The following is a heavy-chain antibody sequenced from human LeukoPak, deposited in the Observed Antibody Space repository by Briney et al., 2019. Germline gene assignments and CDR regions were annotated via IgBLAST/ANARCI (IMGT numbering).Heavy chain of an antibody. J-gene: IGHJ4*02. CDR2: IIPIFGTA. CDR1: GGTFSSYA. D-gene: IGHD1-26*01. Sequence: SVKVSCKASGGTFSSYAISWVRQAPGQGLEWIGGIIPIFGTANYAQKFQSRVTITADESTSTAYMELSSLRSEDTAVYYCAKSPPLYSGSYAEFDYWGQGTLVTVSS. V-gene: IGHV1-69*01. CDR3: AKSPPLYSGSYAEFDY.